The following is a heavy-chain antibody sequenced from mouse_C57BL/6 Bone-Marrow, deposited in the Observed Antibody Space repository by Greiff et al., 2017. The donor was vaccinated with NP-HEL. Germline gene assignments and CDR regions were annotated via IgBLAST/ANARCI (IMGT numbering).Heavy chain of an antibody. V-gene: IGHV14-4*01. CDR3: TTRAAHATGNYFDY. CDR1: GFNIKDDY. J-gene: IGHJ2*01. D-gene: IGHD3-2*02. Sequence: VQLQQSGAELVRPGASVKLSCTASGFNIKDDYMHWVKQRPEQGLEWIGWIDPENGDTEYASKLQGKATIQAATSSNPAYLQLSSLTSEDTAVYYCTTRAAHATGNYFDYWGQGTTLTVSS. CDR2: IDPENGDT.